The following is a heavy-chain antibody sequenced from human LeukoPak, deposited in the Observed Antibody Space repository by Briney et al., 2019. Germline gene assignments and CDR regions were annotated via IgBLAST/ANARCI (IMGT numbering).Heavy chain of an antibody. CDR1: GESFSDYY. Sequence: TSSETLSLTCAVSGESFSDYYWTWIRQSPLKGLEWIGEINHSGRTYYNPSLKSRVTISVNTSNNQFSLMLTSMTAADEAVYYCARAQVLWFGKLSVPQSFDHWGQGTLVTVSS. D-gene: IGHD3-10*01. CDR3: ARAQVLWFGKLSVPQSFDH. J-gene: IGHJ4*02. CDR2: INHSGRT. V-gene: IGHV4-34*01.